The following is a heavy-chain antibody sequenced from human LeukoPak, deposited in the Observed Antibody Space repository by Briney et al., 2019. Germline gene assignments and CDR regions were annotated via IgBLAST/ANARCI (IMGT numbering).Heavy chain of an antibody. CDR2: IYHSGGT. D-gene: IGHD3-16*01. Sequence: PSETLSLTCVVSGASISSGGYSWSWLRQPPGKGLEWIGCIYHSGGTHYNPSLKSRVTMSVDTSKNQISLNLNSMTAADTALYYCARDIWGSSTWGPGTLVTVS. V-gene: IGHV4-30-2*01. CDR3: ARDIWGSST. CDR1: GASISSGGYS. J-gene: IGHJ5*02.